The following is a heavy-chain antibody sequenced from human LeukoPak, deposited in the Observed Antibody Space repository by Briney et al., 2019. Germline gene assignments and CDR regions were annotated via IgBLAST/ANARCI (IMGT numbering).Heavy chain of an antibody. Sequence: SETLSLTCTVSGYSISSGYYWGWIRQSPGKGLEWIGSIYHSGSTYYNPSLKSRVTISVDTSKNHFSLQLSSVTAADTALYYCASDRLLWFGQLLNAFDVWGQGTMVTVSS. J-gene: IGHJ3*01. CDR1: GYSISSGYY. CDR3: ASDRLLWFGQLLNAFDV. D-gene: IGHD3-10*01. V-gene: IGHV4-38-2*02. CDR2: IYHSGST.